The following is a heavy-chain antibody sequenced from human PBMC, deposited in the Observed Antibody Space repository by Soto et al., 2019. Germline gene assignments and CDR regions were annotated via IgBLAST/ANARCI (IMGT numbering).Heavy chain of an antibody. J-gene: IGHJ4*02. CDR2: IYYSGST. CDR1: GGSISSSSYY. D-gene: IGHD6-13*01. V-gene: IGHV4-39*01. Sequence: QLQLQESGPGLVKPSETLSLTCTVSGGSISSSSYYWGWIRQPPGKGLEWIGSIYYSGSTYYNPSLKSRVTISVDTSKNQFSLKLSSVTAADTAVYYCARPSAADDFDYWGQGTLVTVSS. CDR3: ARPSAADDFDY.